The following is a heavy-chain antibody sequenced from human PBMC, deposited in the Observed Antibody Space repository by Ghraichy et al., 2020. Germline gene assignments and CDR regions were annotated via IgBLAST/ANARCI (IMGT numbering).Heavy chain of an antibody. D-gene: IGHD3-3*01. CDR2: IRSKAYGGTT. V-gene: IGHV3-49*04. Sequence: LSLTCTASGFTFGDYAMSWVRQAPGKGLEWVGFIRSKAYGGTTEYAASVKGRFTISRDDSKSIAYLQMNSLKTEDTAVYYCTRDPSDYDFWSGSSYYYYGMDVWGQGTTVTVSS. CDR3: TRDPSDYDFWSGSSYYYYGMDV. J-gene: IGHJ6*02. CDR1: GFTFGDYA.